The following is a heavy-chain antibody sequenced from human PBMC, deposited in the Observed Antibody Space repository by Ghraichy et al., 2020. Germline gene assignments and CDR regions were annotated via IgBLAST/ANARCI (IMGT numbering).Heavy chain of an antibody. J-gene: IGHJ5*02. V-gene: IGHV3-43*02. CDR2: ISGDGGST. Sequence: GGSLTLSCAASGFTFDDYAMHWVRQAPGKGLEWVSLISGDGGSTYYADSVKGRFTISRDNSKNSLYLQMNSLRTEDTALYYCAKDRPSSSWYWFDPWGQGTLVTVSS. CDR1: GFTFDDYA. CDR3: AKDRPSSSWYWFDP. D-gene: IGHD6-13*01.